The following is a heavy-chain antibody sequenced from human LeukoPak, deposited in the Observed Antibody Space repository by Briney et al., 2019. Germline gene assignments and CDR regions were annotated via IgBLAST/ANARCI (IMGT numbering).Heavy chain of an antibody. CDR1: GYTFTTHY. D-gene: IGHD3-22*01. Sequence: ASVKVSCKASGYTFTTHYIHWVRQAPGQGLEWMGVINPSGGITTYAQKFQGRVTMTRDTSTSTVYMELSSLRSEDTAVYYCARSYLIIDSFDPWGQGTLATVSS. J-gene: IGHJ5*02. CDR2: INPSGGIT. V-gene: IGHV1-46*01. CDR3: ARSYLIIDSFDP.